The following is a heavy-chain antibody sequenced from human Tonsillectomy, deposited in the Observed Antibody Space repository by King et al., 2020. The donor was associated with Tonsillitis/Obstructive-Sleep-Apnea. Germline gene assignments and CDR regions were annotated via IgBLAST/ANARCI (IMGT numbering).Heavy chain of an antibody. D-gene: IGHD2-15*01. V-gene: IGHV4-4*07. CDR2: IYTSGST. CDR3: AREGVVAATSYYYYYGVDV. Sequence: QLQESGPGLVKPSETLSLTCTVSGGSISSYYWSWIRQPAGKGLEWIGRIYTSGSTNYNPSLKSRVTMSVDTSKNQFSLNLSSVTAADTAVYYCAREGVVAATSYYYYYGVDVWGQGTTVTVPS. J-gene: IGHJ6*02. CDR1: GGSISSYY.